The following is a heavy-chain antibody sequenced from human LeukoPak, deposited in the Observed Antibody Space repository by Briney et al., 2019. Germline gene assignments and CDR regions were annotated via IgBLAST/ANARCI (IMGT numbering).Heavy chain of an antibody. Sequence: PGGSLRLSCAASGFTFSNYAMHWVRQAPGKGLEYVSAISSNEGSTYYADSVKGRFTISRDNSKNTLYLQMGNLRVEDMAVYYCARDGYKTHYYYYFMDVWGKGTTVTVSS. J-gene: IGHJ6*03. CDR1: GFTFSNYA. D-gene: IGHD1-1*01. CDR2: ISSNEGST. V-gene: IGHV3-64*02. CDR3: ARDGYKTHYYYYFMDV.